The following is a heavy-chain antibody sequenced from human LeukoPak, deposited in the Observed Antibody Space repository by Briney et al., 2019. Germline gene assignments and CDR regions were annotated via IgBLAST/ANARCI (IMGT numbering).Heavy chain of an antibody. CDR2: VRESGGPT. Sequence: GGSLRLSCAISGFTFSRYAMSWVRHIPGRGLEWISTVRESGGPTSYADSVKARFTISRDNSKNTLYLQMNSLRAEDTAVYYCASEPQWGYLGSWGQGTLVTVSS. CDR1: GFTFSRYA. V-gene: IGHV3-23*01. J-gene: IGHJ5*02. CDR3: ASEPQWGYLGS. D-gene: IGHD3-16*01.